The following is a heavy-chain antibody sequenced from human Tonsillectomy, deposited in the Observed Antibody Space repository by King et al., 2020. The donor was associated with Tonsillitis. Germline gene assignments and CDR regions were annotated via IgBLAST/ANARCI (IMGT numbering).Heavy chain of an antibody. Sequence: QVQLVESGAEVKKPGASVKVSRKASGYTFTGYYMHWVRQAPGQGLEWMGWINPNSGGTKYAQKFQGSVTMTRETSISTAYMEVSRLRSDDTAVYYCAREGCANGSWYVIATPYYNGMDVWGQGTTVTVS. CDR2: INPNSGGT. CDR1: GYTFTGYY. J-gene: IGHJ6*02. CDR3: AREGCANGSWYVIATPYYNGMDV. V-gene: IGHV1-2*02. D-gene: IGHD6-13*01.